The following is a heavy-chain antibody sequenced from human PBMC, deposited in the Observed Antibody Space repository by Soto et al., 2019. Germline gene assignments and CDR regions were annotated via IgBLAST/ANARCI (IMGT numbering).Heavy chain of an antibody. J-gene: IGHJ4*02. CDR3: AREPRVAARSYYFDY. D-gene: IGHD6-6*01. Sequence: GGSLRLSCGASVLIFQNHAMSWVRQAPGKGLEWVSVVSGNSGSAYYADSVRGRFTVSRDNSKNTVYLQMNSLRADDTAVYYCAREPRVAARSYYFDYWGQGALVTVCS. V-gene: IGHV3-23*01. CDR1: VLIFQNHA. CDR2: VSGNSGSA.